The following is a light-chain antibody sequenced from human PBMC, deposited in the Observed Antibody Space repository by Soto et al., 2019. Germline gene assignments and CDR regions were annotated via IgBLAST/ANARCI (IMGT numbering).Light chain of an antibody. Sequence: QLVLTQPPSASGTPEQRVTISCSGSSSNIGSNYVYWYQQLPGTAPKLLIYRNNQRPSGVPDRFSGSKSGTSASLAISGLRSEDEADYYCAAWDDSLSGVVFGGGTKLTVL. CDR3: AAWDDSLSGVV. CDR1: SSNIGSNY. V-gene: IGLV1-47*01. J-gene: IGLJ2*01. CDR2: RNN.